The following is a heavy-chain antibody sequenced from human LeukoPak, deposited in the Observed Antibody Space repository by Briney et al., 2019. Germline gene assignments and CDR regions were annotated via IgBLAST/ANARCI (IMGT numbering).Heavy chain of an antibody. J-gene: IGHJ4*02. V-gene: IGHV4-59*01. CDR2: IYYSGST. CDR1: GSSISSYY. CDR3: ARDTQEDTAMAYFDY. D-gene: IGHD5-18*01. Sequence: SETLSLTCTVSGSSISSYYWSWIRQPPGKGLEWIGYIYYSGSTKYNPSLKSRVTISVDTSKNQFSLNLSSVTAADTAVYYCARDTQEDTAMAYFDYWGQGTLVTVSS.